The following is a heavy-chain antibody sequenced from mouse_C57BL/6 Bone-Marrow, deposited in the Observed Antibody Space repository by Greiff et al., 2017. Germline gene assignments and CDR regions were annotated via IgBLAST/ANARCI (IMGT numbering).Heavy chain of an antibody. J-gene: IGHJ2*01. Sequence: VQLQQSGAELVRPGASVKLSCTASGFNIKDDYMHWVKQRPEQGLEWIGWIDPENGDTEYASKFQGKATITADPSSNTAYLQLSSLTSEDTAVYYCTKKITRIVGPFDYWGQGTTLTVSS. CDR2: IDPENGDT. D-gene: IGHD1-1*01. CDR3: TKKITRIVGPFDY. CDR1: GFNIKDDY. V-gene: IGHV14-4*01.